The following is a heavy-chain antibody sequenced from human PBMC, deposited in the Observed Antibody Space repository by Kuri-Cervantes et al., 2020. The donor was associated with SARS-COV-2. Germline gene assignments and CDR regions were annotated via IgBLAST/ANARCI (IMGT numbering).Heavy chain of an antibody. CDR2: FDPEDGET. V-gene: IGHV1-24*01. J-gene: IGHJ4*02. D-gene: IGHD5-12*01. CDR3: ARQKGIVATNPFDY. Sequence: ASVKVSCKASGGTFSSYTISWVRQAPGKGLEWMGGFDPEDGETIYAQKFQGGVTMTEDTPTDTAYMELSSLRSEDTAVYYCARQKGIVATNPFDYWGQGTLVTVSS. CDR1: GGTFSSYT.